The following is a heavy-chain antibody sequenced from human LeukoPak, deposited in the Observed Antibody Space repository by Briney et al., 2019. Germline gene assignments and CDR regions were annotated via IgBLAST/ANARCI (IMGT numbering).Heavy chain of an antibody. CDR1: GFTFRTYA. CDR3: GRDDWRRLGEFPTGVRAV. CDR2: ISYDGSNK. J-gene: IGHJ6*03. Sequence: GRSLRLSCAASGFTFRTYAMHWVRQAPGKGLQWVTVISYDGSNKYYADSVKGRFTISRDNSKNTLYLQINSLRAEDTAVYYCGRDDWRRLGEFPTGVRAVGGKGTRVPVPS. D-gene: IGHD3-16*01. V-gene: IGHV3-30*01.